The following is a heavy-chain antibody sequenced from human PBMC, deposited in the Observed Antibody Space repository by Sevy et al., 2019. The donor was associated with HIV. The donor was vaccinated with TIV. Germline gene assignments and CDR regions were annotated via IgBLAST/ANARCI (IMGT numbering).Heavy chain of an antibody. Sequence: ASVKVSCKASGYTFTSYGISWVRQAPGQGLEWMGWISAYNGNTNYAQKLQGRVTMTTDTSTSTADMELRSLRSDDTAVYYCARVYCSGGSCHWYYGMDVWGQGTTVTVS. D-gene: IGHD2-15*01. J-gene: IGHJ6*02. V-gene: IGHV1-18*01. CDR2: ISAYNGNT. CDR1: GYTFTSYG. CDR3: ARVYCSGGSCHWYYGMDV.